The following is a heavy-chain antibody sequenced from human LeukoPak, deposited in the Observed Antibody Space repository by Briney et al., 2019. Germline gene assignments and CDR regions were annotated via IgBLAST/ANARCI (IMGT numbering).Heavy chain of an antibody. D-gene: IGHD2-21*01. CDR1: AITFSSFN. J-gene: IGHJ4*02. CDR2: IGSSYNI. Sequence: GGSLRLSCAASAITFSSFNMNWVRQAPGRGLEWVSYIGSSYNIYYADSVNGRFTISRDNAKNSLYLQMNSLGAEDTAVYYCVGDRDWAFAYWGQGTLVTVSS. CDR3: VGDRDWAFAY. V-gene: IGHV3-48*01.